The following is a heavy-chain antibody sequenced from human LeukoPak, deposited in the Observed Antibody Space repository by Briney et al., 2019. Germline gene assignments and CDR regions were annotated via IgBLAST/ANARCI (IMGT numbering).Heavy chain of an antibody. CDR3: ARGITEGVDY. D-gene: IGHD1-14*01. V-gene: IGHV1-8*01. CDR2: MSADSDDT. Sequence: ASVRVSCKASGYTFTSSHINWMRQAPGQGLEWLGWMSADSDDTDYAQKFQGRVTMTRDTSINTAYMELNNLRSEDTAVYYCARGITEGVDYWGQGTLVTVFS. J-gene: IGHJ4*01. CDR1: GYTFTSSH.